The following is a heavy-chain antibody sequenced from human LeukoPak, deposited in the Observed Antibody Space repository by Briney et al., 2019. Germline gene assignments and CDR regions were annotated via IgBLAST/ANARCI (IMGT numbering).Heavy chain of an antibody. CDR2: IYYSGST. CDR3: ARGHCFGGDCYFDY. CDR1: GVSITSSSYY. J-gene: IGHJ4*02. V-gene: IGHV4-39*01. D-gene: IGHD2-21*02. Sequence: SETLSLTCTVSGVSITSSSYYWGWIRQPPGKGLEWIGSIYYSGSTYYNPSLKSRVTISVDTSKNQFSLKLSSVTAADTAVHYCARGHCFGGDCYFDYWGPGTLVTVSS.